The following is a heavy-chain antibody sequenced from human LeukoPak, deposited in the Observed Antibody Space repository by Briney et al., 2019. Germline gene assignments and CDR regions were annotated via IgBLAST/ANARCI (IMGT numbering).Heavy chain of an antibody. CDR1: GGSISSGGYY. Sequence: SETLSLTCTVSGGSISSGGYYWSWIRQPPGKGLEWIGEINHSGSTNYNPSLKSRVTISVDTSKNQFSLKLSSVTAADTAVYYCARASPTWIQLWFPRAGWFDPWGQGTLVTVSS. CDR3: ARASPTWIQLWFPRAGWFDP. CDR2: INHSGST. V-gene: IGHV4-39*07. J-gene: IGHJ5*02. D-gene: IGHD5-18*01.